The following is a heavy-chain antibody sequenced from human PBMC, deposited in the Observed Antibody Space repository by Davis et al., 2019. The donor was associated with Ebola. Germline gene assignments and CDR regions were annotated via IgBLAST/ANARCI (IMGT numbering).Heavy chain of an antibody. D-gene: IGHD3-22*01. J-gene: IGHJ6*02. CDR1: GFTFSSYG. CDR2: ISYDGSNK. Sequence: PGGSLRLSCAASGFTFSSYGMHWVRQAPGKGLEWVAVISYDGSNKYYADSVKGRFTISRDNSKNTLYLQMNSLRAEDTAVYYCARDEYYYDSSGPLFYYYYGMDVWGQGTTVTVSS. CDR3: ARDEYYYDSSGPLFYYYYGMDV. V-gene: IGHV3-30*03.